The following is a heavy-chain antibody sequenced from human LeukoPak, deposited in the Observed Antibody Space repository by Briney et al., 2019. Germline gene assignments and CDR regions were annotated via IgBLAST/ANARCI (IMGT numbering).Heavy chain of an antibody. V-gene: IGHV1-69*13. CDR2: IVPMFGTA. J-gene: IGHJ4*02. D-gene: IGHD6-13*01. CDR3: ARDLAAAGIGEFDS. Sequence: SVKASCKASGGGFRDYAISWVRRAPGQGLQWLGGIVPMFGTANYAQQLQGRVTITADESTTTVYMELNSLRSEDTAVYYCARDLAAAGIGEFDSWGQGTLVTVSS. CDR1: GGGFRDYA.